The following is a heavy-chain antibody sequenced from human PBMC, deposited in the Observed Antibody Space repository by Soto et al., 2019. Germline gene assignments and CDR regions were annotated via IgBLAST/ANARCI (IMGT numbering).Heavy chain of an antibody. V-gene: IGHV3-7*05. CDR2: IKQDGSEK. Sequence: EVQLVESGGGLVQPGGSLRLSCAASGFTFSSYWMSWVRQAPGKGLEWVANIKQDGSEKYYVDSVKGRFTISRDNAQNSLYLQMNSLRAEDTAVYYCARGMDYYDSSGYWGYWGQGTLVTVSS. J-gene: IGHJ4*02. CDR1: GFTFSSYW. CDR3: ARGMDYYDSSGYWGY. D-gene: IGHD3-22*01.